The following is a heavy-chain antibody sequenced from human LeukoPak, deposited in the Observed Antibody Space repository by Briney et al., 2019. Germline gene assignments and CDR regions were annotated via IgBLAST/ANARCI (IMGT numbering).Heavy chain of an antibody. CDR2: ISHSGST. CDR3: ARSAEGGSYYSGHNWFDP. V-gene: IGHV4-39*07. J-gene: IGHJ5*02. D-gene: IGHD1-26*01. Sequence: SETLSLTCTVSGGSFSSRTYYWAWIRQPPGKGLEWIGSISHSGSTDYNPSLKSRVTISVDTSKNQLSLKLSSVTAADTAVYYCARSAEGGSYYSGHNWFDPWGQGTLVTVSS. CDR1: GGSFSSRTYY.